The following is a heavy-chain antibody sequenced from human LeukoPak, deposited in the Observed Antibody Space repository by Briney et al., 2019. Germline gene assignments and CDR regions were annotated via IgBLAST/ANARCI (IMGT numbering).Heavy chain of an antibody. D-gene: IGHD6-19*01. Sequence: GGSLRLSCAASGFTFISYAIHWVRQAPGKGLEWVAVISYDGSNKYYAGSVKGRFTISRDNSMNTLYLQMNSLRAEDTAMYYCARHPSSGWPPRGADYWGQGTLVTVSS. CDR2: ISYDGSNK. J-gene: IGHJ4*02. CDR1: GFTFISYA. CDR3: ARHPSSGWPPRGADY. V-gene: IGHV3-30*04.